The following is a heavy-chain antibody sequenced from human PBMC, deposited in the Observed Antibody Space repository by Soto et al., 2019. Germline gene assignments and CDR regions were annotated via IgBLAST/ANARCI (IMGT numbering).Heavy chain of an antibody. CDR2: IYYSGST. CDR1: GGSVSSGSYY. CDR3: ARDRGSRGVYYGMDV. V-gene: IGHV4-61*01. Sequence: QVQLQESGPGLVKPSETLSLTCTVSGGSVSSGSYYWSWIRQPPGKGLEWIGYIYYSGSTNYNPSLKSRVTISVDTSKNQLSLKLSSVTAADTAVYYCARDRGSRGVYYGMDVWGQGTTVTVSS. D-gene: IGHD3-10*01. J-gene: IGHJ6*02.